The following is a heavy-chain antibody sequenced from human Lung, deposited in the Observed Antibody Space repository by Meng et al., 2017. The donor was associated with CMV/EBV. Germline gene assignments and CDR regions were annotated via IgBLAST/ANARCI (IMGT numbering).Heavy chain of an antibody. D-gene: IGHD5-12*01. CDR3: ARERFLSGYSGYDAGGWFDP. J-gene: IGHJ5*02. CDR1: GFTFSSYW. CDR2: INSDGSST. V-gene: IGHV3-74*01. Sequence: GEXXKISCAASGFTFSSYWMHWVRQAPGKGLVWVSRINSDGSSTSYADSVKGRFTISRDNAKNTLYLQMNNLRAEDTAVYYCARERFLSGYSGYDAGGWFDPWXQGTLVTVSS.